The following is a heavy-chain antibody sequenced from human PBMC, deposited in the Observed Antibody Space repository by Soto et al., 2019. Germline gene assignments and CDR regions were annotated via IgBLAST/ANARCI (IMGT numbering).Heavy chain of an antibody. CDR3: ARGYNIQEDWFDP. CDR2: IYYSGST. Sequence: SETLSLTCTVSGGSISSYYWSWIRQPPGKGLEWIGYIYYSGSTNYNPSLKSRVTISVDTSKNRFSLKLSSVTAADTAVYYCARGYNIQEDWFDPWGQGTLVTVSS. D-gene: IGHD5-18*01. CDR1: GGSISSYY. V-gene: IGHV4-59*01. J-gene: IGHJ5*02.